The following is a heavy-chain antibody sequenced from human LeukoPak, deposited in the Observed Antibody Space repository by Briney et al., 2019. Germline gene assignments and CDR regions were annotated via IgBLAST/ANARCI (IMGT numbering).Heavy chain of an antibody. D-gene: IGHD3-10*01. CDR1: GGSISSYY. CDR3: ARGDYGSGSYIVDY. V-gene: IGHV4-4*07. CDR2: IYTSGST. J-gene: IGHJ4*02. Sequence: SETLSLTCTVSGGSISSYYWSWIRQPAGKGLEWIGRIYTSGSTNYNPSLKSRVTMSVDTSKNQFSLKLSSVTAADTAVYYCARGDYGSGSYIVDYWGQGTLVTVSS.